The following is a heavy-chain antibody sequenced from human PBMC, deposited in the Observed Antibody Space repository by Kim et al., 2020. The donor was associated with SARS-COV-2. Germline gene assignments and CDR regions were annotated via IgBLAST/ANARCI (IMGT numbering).Heavy chain of an antibody. CDR1: GGTFSSYA. CDR3: ARDWRDSGSYHMGGYYYGM. V-gene: IGHV1-69*04. D-gene: IGHD1-26*01. CDR2: IIPILGIA. J-gene: IGHJ6*01. Sequence: SVKVSCKVSGGTFSSYAISWVRQAPGQGLEWMGRIIPILGIANYAQKFQGRVTITADKSTSTAYMELSSLRSEDTAVYYCARDWRDSGSYHMGGYYYGM.